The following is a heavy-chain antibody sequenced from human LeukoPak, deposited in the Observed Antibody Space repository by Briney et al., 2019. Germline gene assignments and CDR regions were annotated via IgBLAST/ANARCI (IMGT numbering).Heavy chain of an antibody. CDR2: VYRSGTT. V-gene: IGHV4-38-2*02. Sequence: SETLSLTCAVSGYSISSGYYWGWIRPPPGKGLEWIGSVYRSGTTYYNPSLESRVTISVDASKNQFSLRLSSVTAADTAVYYCARDGGSSQHSDAFDIWGQGTMVTVSS. D-gene: IGHD1-26*01. J-gene: IGHJ3*02. CDR1: GYSISSGYY. CDR3: ARDGGSSQHSDAFDI.